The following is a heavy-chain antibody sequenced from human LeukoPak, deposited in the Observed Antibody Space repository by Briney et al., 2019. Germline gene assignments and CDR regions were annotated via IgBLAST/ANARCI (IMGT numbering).Heavy chain of an antibody. V-gene: IGHV3-30-3*01. CDR3: ARGQPIAVAGTFFGY. CDR2: ISYDGSNK. Sequence: PGGSLRLSCAASGFTFSSYAMHWVRQAPGKGLEWVAVISYDGSNKYYADSVKGRFTISRDNSKNTLYLQMNSLRAEDTAVYYCARGQPIAVAGTFFGYWGQGTLVTVSS. J-gene: IGHJ4*02. CDR1: GFTFSSYA. D-gene: IGHD6-19*01.